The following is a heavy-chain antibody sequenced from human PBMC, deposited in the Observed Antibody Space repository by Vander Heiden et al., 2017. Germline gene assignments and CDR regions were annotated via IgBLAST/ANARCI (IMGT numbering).Heavy chain of an antibody. Sequence: QVQLLESGGGVVQPGRSRRISCAASGFPFCTYGITWVCRAQCKGLEWVAVVAHDGSNEYYVDAVKGRFTISRDNSKNALYLQMNSLRAEDTAVYYCAKDPQYCGSTSCLYYGMDVWGQGTTVTVSS. V-gene: IGHV3-30*18. D-gene: IGHD2-2*01. CDR2: VAHDGSNE. CDR1: GFPFCTYG. J-gene: IGHJ6*02. CDR3: AKDPQYCGSTSCLYYGMDV.